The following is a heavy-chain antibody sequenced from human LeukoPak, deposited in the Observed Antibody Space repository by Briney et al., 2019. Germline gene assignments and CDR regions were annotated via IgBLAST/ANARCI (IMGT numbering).Heavy chain of an antibody. V-gene: IGHV3-23*01. D-gene: IGHD3-22*01. Sequence: GGSLRLSCAASGFTFSSYAMNWVRQSPERGLEWVSAISGTGGSTSYADSLKGRFTISRDNSKNTLYLRMSSLTAEDTAVYYCAKECGRDYDDRAFDIWGQGTMVTVCS. CDR2: ISGTGGST. J-gene: IGHJ3*02. CDR3: AKECGRDYDDRAFDI. CDR1: GFTFSSYA.